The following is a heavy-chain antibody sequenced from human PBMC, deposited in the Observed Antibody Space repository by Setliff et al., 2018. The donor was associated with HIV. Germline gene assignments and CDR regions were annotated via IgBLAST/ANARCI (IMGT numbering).Heavy chain of an antibody. Sequence: PGESLKISCKVSGPSFATYWIGWVRQLPGKGLEWMGIIYPADSDTKYNPSFQGQVTMSADKSIRAAFLQWSSLRASDTAIYFCVRHITNPRWAYFDYWGQGTPVTVSS. V-gene: IGHV5-51*01. CDR2: IYPADSDT. J-gene: IGHJ4*02. CDR3: VRHITNPRWAYFDY. CDR1: GPSFATYW. D-gene: IGHD1-20*01.